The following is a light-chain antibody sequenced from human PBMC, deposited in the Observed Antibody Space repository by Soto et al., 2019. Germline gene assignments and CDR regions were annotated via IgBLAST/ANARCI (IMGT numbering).Light chain of an antibody. V-gene: IGKV3-11*01. CDR2: DAS. CDR3: QQRSNWPRT. Sequence: EIVLTQSPATLSLSPGERATLSCWASQSVSSYLAWYQQKPGQAPRLLIYDASNRATGIPARFSGSGSGTDFTLTISSLEPEDFAVYYCQQRSNWPRTFGQGTKVDI. CDR1: QSVSSY. J-gene: IGKJ1*01.